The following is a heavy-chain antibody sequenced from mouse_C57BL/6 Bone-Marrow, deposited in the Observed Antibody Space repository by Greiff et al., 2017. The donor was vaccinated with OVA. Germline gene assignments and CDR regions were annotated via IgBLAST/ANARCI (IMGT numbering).Heavy chain of an antibody. CDR1: GFTFSDYG. V-gene: IGHV5-17*01. J-gene: IGHJ1*03. CDR3: ARNYGNWGYCDV. D-gene: IGHD2-1*01. Sequence: DVKLVESGGGLVKPGGSLKLSCAASGFTFSDYGMHWVRQAPEKGLEWVAYISSGSSTIYYADTVKGRFTISRDNAKNTLFLQMTSLRSEDTAMYYCARNYGNWGYCDVWGTGTTVTVSS. CDR2: ISSGSSTI.